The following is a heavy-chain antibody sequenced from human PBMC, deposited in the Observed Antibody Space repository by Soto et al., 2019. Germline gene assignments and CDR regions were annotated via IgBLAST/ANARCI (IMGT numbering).Heavy chain of an antibody. V-gene: IGHV4-34*01. CDR2: INHSGST. CDR3: ARERRSLYGSGRVANWFDP. J-gene: IGHJ5*02. D-gene: IGHD3-10*01. Sequence: SETLSLTCAVYGGSFSGYYWSWIRQPPGKGLEWIGEINHSGSTNYNPSLKSRVTISVDTSKNQFSLKLSSVTAADTAVYYCARERRSLYGSGRVANWFDPWGQGTLVTVS. CDR1: GGSFSGYY.